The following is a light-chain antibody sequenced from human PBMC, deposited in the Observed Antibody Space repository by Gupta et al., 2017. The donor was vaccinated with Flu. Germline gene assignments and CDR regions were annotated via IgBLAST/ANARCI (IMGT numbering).Light chain of an antibody. V-gene: IGLV3-1*01. CDR1: KLGDKY. J-gene: IGLJ2*01. CDR3: QAWDSSTGVV. CDR2: QDS. Sequence: PGKKASIHRVGDKLGDKYACWYQQKPGQSPVLVIYQDSKRPSGIPERFSGSNSGNTATLTISGTQAMDEADYYCQAWDSSTGVVFGGGNKLTVL.